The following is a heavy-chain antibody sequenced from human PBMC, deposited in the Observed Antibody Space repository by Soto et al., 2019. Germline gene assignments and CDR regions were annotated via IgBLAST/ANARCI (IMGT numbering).Heavy chain of an antibody. Sequence: QVQLQESGPGLVKPSETLSLTCTVSGGSISSYYWSWIRQPPGKGLEWIGYIYSSGSTNYNPSLKSRVTISVDTSKNQFSQKLSSVTAADTAVYYCARHQNYYGYFDYWGQGTLVTVSS. D-gene: IGHD3-10*01. CDR1: GGSISSYY. V-gene: IGHV4-59*08. J-gene: IGHJ4*02. CDR3: ARHQNYYGYFDY. CDR2: IYSSGST.